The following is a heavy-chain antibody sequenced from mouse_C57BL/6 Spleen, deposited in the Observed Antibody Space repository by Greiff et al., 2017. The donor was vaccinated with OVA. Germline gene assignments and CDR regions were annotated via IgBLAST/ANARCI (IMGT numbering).Heavy chain of an antibody. J-gene: IGHJ4*01. D-gene: IGHD2-3*01. CDR3: ARSLYDYYAMDY. CDR2: IYPGDGDT. V-gene: IGHV1-80*01. CDR1: GYAFSSYW. Sequence: VQLQQSGAELAKPGASVKISCKASGYAFSSYWMNWVKQRPGKGLEWIGQIYPGDGDTNYNGKFKGKATLTADKSSSTAYMQLSSLTSEDSAVYVCARSLYDYYAMDYWGQGTSVTVSS.